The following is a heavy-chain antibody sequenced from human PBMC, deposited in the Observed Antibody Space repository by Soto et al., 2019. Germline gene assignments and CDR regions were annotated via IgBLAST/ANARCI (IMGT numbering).Heavy chain of an antibody. CDR1: GFTFSSYS. Sequence: EVQLVESEGCLVQPGGSLRLSCVVTGFTFSSYSMKWVRQAPGKGLEWVSQISSSSTTIYYADSVKGRFTISRDNAKNSLYLHMNSLRDEDTAVYYCVRGNETSSSCPDYWGQGTLVTVSS. D-gene: IGHD2-2*01. CDR3: VRGNETSSSCPDY. V-gene: IGHV3-48*02. CDR2: ISSSSTTI. J-gene: IGHJ4*02.